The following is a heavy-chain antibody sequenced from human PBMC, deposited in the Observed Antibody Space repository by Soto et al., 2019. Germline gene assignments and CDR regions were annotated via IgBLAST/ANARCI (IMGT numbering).Heavy chain of an antibody. CDR1: GFTFSNYA. D-gene: IGHD2-15*01. Sequence: EVQLLESGGGLVPPGGSLRLSCVASGFTFSNYAMTWVRQAPGKGLEWVSAISGSGGSTYYADSVKGRFTISRDNSKNTLYLQINSLRADDTALYYCAKGLGYCCGGSCYGNAFDIWGQGTMVTVSS. J-gene: IGHJ3*02. CDR2: ISGSGGST. CDR3: AKGLGYCCGGSCYGNAFDI. V-gene: IGHV3-23*01.